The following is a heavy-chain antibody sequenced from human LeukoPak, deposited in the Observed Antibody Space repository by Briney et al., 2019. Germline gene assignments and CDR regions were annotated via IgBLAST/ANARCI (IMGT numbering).Heavy chain of an antibody. Sequence: ASVKVSCKAPGYSFTSYFMHWVRQAPGQGLEWMGIINPSSGSSTYAQKFQGRVAMTGDTSTSTVYMEPSSLRSEDTAVYYCAGALDQAFDSWGQGTLVTVSS. V-gene: IGHV1-46*01. J-gene: IGHJ4*02. CDR2: INPSSGSS. CDR3: AGALDQAFDS. CDR1: GYSFTSYF. D-gene: IGHD1/OR15-1a*01.